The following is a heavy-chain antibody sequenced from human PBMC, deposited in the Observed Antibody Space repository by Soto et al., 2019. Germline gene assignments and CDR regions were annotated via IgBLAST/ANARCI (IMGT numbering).Heavy chain of an antibody. CDR1: GFTFSDYS. D-gene: IGHD3-10*01. Sequence: GGSLRLSCAGSGFTFSDYSLNWVRQAPGKGLEWISYSGNNLITKLYADTMRGRFTISRDNAKKSLFLQMNSLRDEDTAVYYCARAGYYGSGILLWGQGTLVTVSS. J-gene: IGHJ4*02. CDR3: ARAGYYGSGILL. V-gene: IGHV3-48*02. CDR2: SGNNLITK.